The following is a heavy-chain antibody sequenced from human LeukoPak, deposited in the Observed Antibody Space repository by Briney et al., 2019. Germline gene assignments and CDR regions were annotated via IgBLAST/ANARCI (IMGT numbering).Heavy chain of an antibody. CDR2: ISGSGGST. CDR3: AKTPYYDILTGYYPDY. J-gene: IGHJ4*02. CDR1: GFTFSSYG. V-gene: IGHV3-23*01. Sequence: GGSLRLSCAASGFTFSSYGMSWVRQAPGKGLEWVSAISGSGGSTYYADSVKGRFTISRDNSKNTLYLQMNSLRAEDTAVYYCAKTPYYDILTGYYPDYWGQGTLVTVSS. D-gene: IGHD3-9*01.